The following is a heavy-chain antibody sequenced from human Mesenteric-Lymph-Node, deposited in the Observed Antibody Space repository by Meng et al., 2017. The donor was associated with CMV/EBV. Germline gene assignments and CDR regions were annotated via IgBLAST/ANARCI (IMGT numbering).Heavy chain of an antibody. CDR1: GFTFGHFA. D-gene: IGHD3-9*01. Sequence: GESLKISCAGSGFTFGHFAMTWVRQAPGKGLEWVSLVYSDGRSVSYADSVKGRFTVSRDNSKNTLFLQMDSLRAQDTAVYYCAKELRDWRPLDYWGQGTLVTVSS. J-gene: IGHJ4*02. V-gene: IGHV3-23*03. CDR3: AKELRDWRPLDY. CDR2: VYSDGRSV.